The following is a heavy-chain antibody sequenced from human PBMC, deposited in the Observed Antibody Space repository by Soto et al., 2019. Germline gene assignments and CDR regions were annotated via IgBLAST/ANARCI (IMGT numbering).Heavy chain of an antibody. Sequence: SETLSLTCTVSGGSISSYYWSWIRQPPGKGLEWIGYIYYSGSTNYNPSLKSRVTISVDTSKNQFSLKLSSVTAADTAVYYCARDQGFGYYYEGFDPWGQGTLVTVSS. D-gene: IGHD3-22*01. CDR2: IYYSGST. J-gene: IGHJ5*02. CDR3: ARDQGFGYYYEGFDP. V-gene: IGHV4-59*01. CDR1: GGSISSYY.